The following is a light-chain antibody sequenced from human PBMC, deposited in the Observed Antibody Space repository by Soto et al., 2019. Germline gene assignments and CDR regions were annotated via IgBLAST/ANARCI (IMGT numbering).Light chain of an antibody. CDR3: QHRSNWRWT. CDR1: QSISTY. Sequence: EIVLTQSPATLSLSPGERATLSCRASQSISTYLAWYQQKPGQAPRLLIYDASNRATGIPARFSGSGSGTDFTLTISSLEPEDLAVYYCQHRSNWRWTFGQGTKVEIK. CDR2: DAS. V-gene: IGKV3-11*01. J-gene: IGKJ1*01.